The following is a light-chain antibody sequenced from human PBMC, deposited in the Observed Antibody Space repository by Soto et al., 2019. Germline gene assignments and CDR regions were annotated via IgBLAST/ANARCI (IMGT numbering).Light chain of an antibody. V-gene: IGKV3-15*01. Sequence: EIVMTQSPATLSVSPGERVTLSCRASQSVFSSLAWYQQKPGQAPRLLIYGAATRATGIPARFSGSWSGTEFTLTISSLQSEDCAVYYCQQYHSWPAFGRWTQVEIK. CDR3: QQYHSWPA. CDR1: QSVFSS. J-gene: IGKJ4*02. CDR2: GAA.